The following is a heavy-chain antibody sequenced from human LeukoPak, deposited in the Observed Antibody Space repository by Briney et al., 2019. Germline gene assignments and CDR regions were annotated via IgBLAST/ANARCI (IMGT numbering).Heavy chain of an antibody. CDR1: GFTFSSYA. CDR3: AKDLFRVREGVY. D-gene: IGHD3-10*01. V-gene: IGHV3-23*01. Sequence: GGTLRLSCVASGFTFSSYAMNWVRQAPGKGLEWVSSINGSGDRTYYADSVKGRFTISRDNSKNTLYLQMNSLRAEDTAVYYCAKDLFRVREGVYWGQGTLVTVSS. J-gene: IGHJ4*02. CDR2: INGSGDRT.